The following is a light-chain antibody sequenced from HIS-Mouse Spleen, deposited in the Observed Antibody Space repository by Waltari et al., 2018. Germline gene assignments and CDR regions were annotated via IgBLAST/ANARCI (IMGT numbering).Light chain of an antibody. CDR1: SSNLGAGYD. Sequence: QSVLTQPPSVSGAPGPRVTISCTGSSSNLGAGYDVPWYQQLPGTAPKLLIYGNSNRPSGVPDRFSGSKSGTSASLAITGLQAEDEADYYCQSYDSSLSGYVFGTGTKVTVL. V-gene: IGLV1-40*01. CDR3: QSYDSSLSGYV. CDR2: GNS. J-gene: IGLJ1*01.